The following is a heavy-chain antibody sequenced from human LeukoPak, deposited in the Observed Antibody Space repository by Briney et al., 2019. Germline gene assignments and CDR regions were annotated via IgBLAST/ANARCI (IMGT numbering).Heavy chain of an antibody. CDR2: ISGSGGST. CDR3: AKGTYYDFSYYYYYYMDV. J-gene: IGHJ6*03. Sequence: GGSLRLSCAASGFTFSSYAMSWVRQAPGKGLEWVSTISGSGGSTYYADSVKGRFTISRDNSKNTLYLQMNSLRAEDTAVYYCAKGTYYDFSYYYYYYMDVWGKGTTVTVSS. D-gene: IGHD3-3*01. V-gene: IGHV3-23*01. CDR1: GFTFSSYA.